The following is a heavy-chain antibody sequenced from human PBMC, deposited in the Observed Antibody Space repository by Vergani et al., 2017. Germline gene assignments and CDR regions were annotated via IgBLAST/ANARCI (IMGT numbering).Heavy chain of an antibody. V-gene: IGHV4-39*01. D-gene: IGHD6-13*01. CDR1: GGSISSSSYY. CDR3: ARTIAAALGESNWFDP. Sequence: QLQLQESGPGLVKPSETLSLTCTVSGGSISSSSYYWSWIRQPPGKGLEWIGSIYYSGSTYYNPSLKSRVTISVDTSKNQFSLKLSSVTAADTAVYYCARTIAAALGESNWFDPWGQGTLVTVSS. J-gene: IGHJ5*02. CDR2: IYYSGST.